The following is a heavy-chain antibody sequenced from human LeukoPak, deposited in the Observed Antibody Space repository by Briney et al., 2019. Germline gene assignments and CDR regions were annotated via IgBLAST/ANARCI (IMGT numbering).Heavy chain of an antibody. CDR3: EMNSMVRGVPPDY. Sequence: GGSLRLSCAVSVFTFSSYWMSWVRQAPGKGLEWVANIKQDGSEKYYVDSGKGRFTISRDNAKNSLYLQMNSLRAEDTAVYYCEMNSMVRGVPPDYWGEGTLVTVSS. J-gene: IGHJ4*02. CDR1: VFTFSSYW. CDR2: IKQDGSEK. D-gene: IGHD3-10*01. V-gene: IGHV3-7*01.